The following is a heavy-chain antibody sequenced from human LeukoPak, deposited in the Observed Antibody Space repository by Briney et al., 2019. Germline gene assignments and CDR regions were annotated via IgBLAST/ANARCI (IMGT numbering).Heavy chain of an antibody. J-gene: IGHJ4*02. Sequence: KVSCKASGGTFGSYAISWVRQAPGQGLEWMGRIIPIFGIANYAQKFQGRVTITADKSTSTAYMELSSLRSEDTAVYYCARDAHFYGDYTFDYCGQGTLVTVSS. CDR1: GGTFGSYA. V-gene: IGHV1-69*04. CDR3: ARDAHFYGDYTFDY. CDR2: IIPIFGIA. D-gene: IGHD4-17*01.